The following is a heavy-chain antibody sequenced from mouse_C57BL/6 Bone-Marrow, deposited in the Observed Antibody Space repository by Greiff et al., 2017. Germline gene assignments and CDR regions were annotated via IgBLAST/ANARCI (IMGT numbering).Heavy chain of an antibody. V-gene: IGHV14-4*01. Sequence: VQLKESGAELVRPGASVKLSCTASGFNIKDDYMHWVTQRPEQGLEWIGWIDPENGDTEYASKFQGKATITADTAANTAYLQLSILTSEDTAVDYCTKHPRQLRLAYWGQGTLVTVSA. CDR3: TKHPRQLRLAY. D-gene: IGHD3-2*02. CDR2: IDPENGDT. J-gene: IGHJ3*01. CDR1: GFNIKDDY.